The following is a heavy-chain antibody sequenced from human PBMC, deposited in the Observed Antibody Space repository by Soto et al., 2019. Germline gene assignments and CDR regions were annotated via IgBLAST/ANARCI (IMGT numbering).Heavy chain of an antibody. Sequence: PGGSLRLSCAASGFTFSSYAMSWVRQAPGKGLEWVSAISGSGGSTYYAGYVKGRFTISRDNSKNTLYLQMNSLRAEDTAVYYCSNFIRGDVYCTNGVCSLYYMDVWGKGTTVTVSS. D-gene: IGHD2-8*01. J-gene: IGHJ6*03. V-gene: IGHV3-23*01. CDR1: GFTFSSYA. CDR2: ISGSGGST. CDR3: SNFIRGDVYCTNGVCSLYYMDV.